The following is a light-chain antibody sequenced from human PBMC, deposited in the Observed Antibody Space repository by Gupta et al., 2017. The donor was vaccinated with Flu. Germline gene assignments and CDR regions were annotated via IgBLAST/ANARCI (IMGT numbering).Light chain of an antibody. CDR3: NSYTNSGTFV. J-gene: IGLJ1*01. CDR2: EVS. Sequence: TSSDVGAYKHVSWDQQLPGKAPKLLIYEVSNRPSGVSNRFSGSKSGNTASLTISGLQAEDEADYYCNSYTNSGTFVFGTGTKVTVL. V-gene: IGLV2-14*01. CDR1: SSDVGAYKH.